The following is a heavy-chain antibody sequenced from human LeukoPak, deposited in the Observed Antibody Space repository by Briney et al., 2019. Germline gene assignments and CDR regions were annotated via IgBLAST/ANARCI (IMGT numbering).Heavy chain of an antibody. CDR1: GNYW. Sequence: GGSLRLSCAASGNYWMHWVRQAPGKGLVWVSHVNGDGSWTTYADSVKGRFTISKDNAKNTVYPQMNNLRAEDTAVYYCVSFYETYWGRGTLVTVSS. D-gene: IGHD2-2*01. V-gene: IGHV3-74*01. J-gene: IGHJ4*02. CDR2: VNGDGSWT. CDR3: VSFYETY.